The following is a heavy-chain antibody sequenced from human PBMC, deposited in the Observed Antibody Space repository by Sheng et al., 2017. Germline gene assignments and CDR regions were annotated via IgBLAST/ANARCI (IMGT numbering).Heavy chain of an antibody. J-gene: IGHJ6*03. CDR2: IIPIFGTA. V-gene: IGHV1-69*05. Sequence: QVQLVQSGAEVKKPGSSVKVSCKASGGTFSSYAISWVRQAPGQGLEWMGGIIPIFGTANYAQKFQGRVTITTDESTSTAYMELSSLRSEDTAVYYCASVIHYYDSSGYTNPYYYYMDVWGKGTTVTVSS. D-gene: IGHD3-22*01. CDR1: GGTFSSYA. CDR3: ASVIHYYDSSGYTNPYYYYMDV.